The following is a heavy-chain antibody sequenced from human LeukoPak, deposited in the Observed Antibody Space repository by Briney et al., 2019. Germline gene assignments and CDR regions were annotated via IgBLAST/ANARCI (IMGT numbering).Heavy chain of an antibody. J-gene: IGHJ4*02. CDR2: IYFSGST. Sequence: SETLSLTCTVSGGSISSYYWSWIRQPPGKGLEWIGYIYFSGSTDYNPPLKSRVTISVDTSKNQFSLKLSSVTAADTAVYYCARSEYSSSSGHFDYWGQGTLVTVSS. CDR1: GGSISSYY. V-gene: IGHV4-59*08. CDR3: ARSEYSSSSGHFDY. D-gene: IGHD6-6*01.